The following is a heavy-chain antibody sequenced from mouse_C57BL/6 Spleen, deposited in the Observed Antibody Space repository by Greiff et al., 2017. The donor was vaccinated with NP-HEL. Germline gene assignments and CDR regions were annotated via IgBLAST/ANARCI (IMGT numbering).Heavy chain of an antibody. D-gene: IGHD1-1*01. CDR1: GFTFSSYG. CDR2: ISSGGSYT. CDR3: ARREATVYFDY. V-gene: IGHV5-6*01. Sequence: EVNLVESGGDLVKPGGSLKLSCAASGFTFSSYGMSWVRQTPDKRLEWVATISSGGSYTYYPDSVKGRFTISRDNAKNTLYLQMSSLKSEDTAMYYCARREATVYFDYWGQGTTLTVSS. J-gene: IGHJ2*01.